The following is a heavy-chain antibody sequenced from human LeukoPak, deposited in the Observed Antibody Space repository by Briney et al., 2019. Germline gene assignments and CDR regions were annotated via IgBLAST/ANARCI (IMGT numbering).Heavy chain of an antibody. CDR1: GFTFSSYW. D-gene: IGHD3-22*01. V-gene: IGHV3-7*01. J-gene: IGHJ3*02. Sequence: GGSLRLSRAASGFTFSSYWMSWVRQAPGKGLEWVANIKQDGSEKYYADSVKGRFTISRDNAKNSLYLQMNSLRAEDTAVYYCAREGHLIVEVSSDAFDIWGQGTMVTVSS. CDR2: IKQDGSEK. CDR3: AREGHLIVEVSSDAFDI.